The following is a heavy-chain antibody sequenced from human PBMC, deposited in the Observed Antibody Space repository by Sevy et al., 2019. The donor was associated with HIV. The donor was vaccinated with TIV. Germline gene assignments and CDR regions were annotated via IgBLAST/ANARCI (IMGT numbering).Heavy chain of an antibody. J-gene: IGHJ4*02. V-gene: IGHV3-30*18. D-gene: IGHD5-12*01. CDR2: ISNDGGNQ. CDR1: GFTFRSYG. Sequence: GGSLRLSCAASGFTFRSYGMHWVRQAPGKGLEWVAVISNDGGNQYYADSVKGQFTISRDNSKNTVYLQMNSLRAEDTAVYYCAKDVSDGYNYFLDFWGQGALVTVSS. CDR3: AKDVSDGYNYFLDF.